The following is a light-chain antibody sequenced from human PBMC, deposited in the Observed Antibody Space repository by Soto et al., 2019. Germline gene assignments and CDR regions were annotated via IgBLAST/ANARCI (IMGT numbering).Light chain of an antibody. V-gene: IGKV3-15*01. Sequence: EIVMTQSPATLSVSPGERVTLSCRASQSVSSNFAWYQQKHGQTPRLLIYDASTGATGIPARFSGSRSGTEFTLTISSLQSEDFAVYYCQQYNNWPRTFGQGTKVEIK. CDR2: DAS. CDR1: QSVSSN. CDR3: QQYNNWPRT. J-gene: IGKJ1*01.